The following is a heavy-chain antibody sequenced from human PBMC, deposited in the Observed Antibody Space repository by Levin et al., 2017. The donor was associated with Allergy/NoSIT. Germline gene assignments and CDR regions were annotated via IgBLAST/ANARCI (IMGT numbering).Heavy chain of an antibody. V-gene: IGHV4-39*07. CDR3: AGEPNSPYYYHYGLDV. J-gene: IGHJ6*02. Sequence: MSSETLSLICTVSGGSISDDSYYWAWVRQSPGKGLEWIGSIYYDGSAYYNPSLKTRLTISVDTSKNQFSLKMNSVTAADTAIYYCAGEPNSPYYYHYGLDVWGQGTTVTVSS. CDR1: GGSISDDSYY. CDR2: IYYDGSA. D-gene: IGHD2/OR15-2a*01.